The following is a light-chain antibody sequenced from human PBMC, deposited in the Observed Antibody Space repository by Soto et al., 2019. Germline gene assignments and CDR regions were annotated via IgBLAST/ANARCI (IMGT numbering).Light chain of an antibody. J-gene: IGLJ2*01. CDR1: SSNIGAGYD. CDR2: GNS. V-gene: IGLV1-40*01. CDR3: QSYDSSLSVV. Sequence: QSVLTQPPSVSGAPGQRVTISCTGSSSNIGAGYDVHWYQQLPGTAPKLLIYGNSNRPSWVPDRFSGSKSGTSASLAITGLRADDEADYYCQSYDSSLSVVFGGGTKLTVL.